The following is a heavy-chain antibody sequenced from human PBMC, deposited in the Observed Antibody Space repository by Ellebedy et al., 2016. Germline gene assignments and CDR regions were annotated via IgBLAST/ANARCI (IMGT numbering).Heavy chain of an antibody. CDR2: ISSSGSTI. D-gene: IGHD2-2*01. V-gene: IGHV3-11*01. CDR3: ARAWSYCSSTSCYWPYYFDY. J-gene: IGHJ4*02. Sequence: GGSLRLXCAASGFTFSDYYMSWIRQAPGKGLEWVSYISSSGSTIYYADSVKGRFTIPRDNAKNSLYLQMNSLRAEDTAVYYCARAWSYCSSTSCYWPYYFDYWGQGTLVTVSS. CDR1: GFTFSDYY.